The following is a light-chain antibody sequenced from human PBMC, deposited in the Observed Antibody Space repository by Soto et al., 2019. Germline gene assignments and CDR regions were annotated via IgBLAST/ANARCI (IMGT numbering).Light chain of an antibody. Sequence: DIQLTQSPPSLSATVGDRVTITCRASQTIDSYLNWFQQKPGMAPKLLLYAASKLQSGVPSRFRGSGSGTDFTLTIDTLQPDDFASYYCQQTRSGITFGQGTRLEI. J-gene: IGKJ5*01. CDR1: QTIDSY. V-gene: IGKV1-39*01. CDR2: AAS. CDR3: QQTRSGIT.